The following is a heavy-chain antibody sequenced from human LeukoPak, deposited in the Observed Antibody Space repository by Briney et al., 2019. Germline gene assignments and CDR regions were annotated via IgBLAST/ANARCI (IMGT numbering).Heavy chain of an antibody. CDR1: GGTFSSYA. Sequence: ASVKVSCKASGGTFSSYAISWVRQAPGQGLEWMGGIIPIFGTANYAQKFQGRVTMTRDMSTSTVYMELSSLRSEDTAVYYCARGSGTIFGVVIPFDYWGQGTLVTVSS. V-gene: IGHV1-69*05. CDR3: ARGSGTIFGVVIPFDY. J-gene: IGHJ4*02. CDR2: IIPIFGTA. D-gene: IGHD3-3*01.